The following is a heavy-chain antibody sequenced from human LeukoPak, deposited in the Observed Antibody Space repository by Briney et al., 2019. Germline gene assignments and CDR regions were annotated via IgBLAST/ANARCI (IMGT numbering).Heavy chain of an antibody. V-gene: IGHV1-46*01. D-gene: IGHD2-8*02. CDR2: INPTGTGT. Sequence: PGGSLRLSCAASGFTFSSYGMHWVRQAPGQGLEWMGLINPTGTGTNYAQKFRGRVTLTRDTSTTTVYMELSSLRSEDSAVYYCAREESGGYFDYWGQGTLVTVSS. CDR3: AREESGGYFDY. J-gene: IGHJ4*02. CDR1: GFTFSSYG.